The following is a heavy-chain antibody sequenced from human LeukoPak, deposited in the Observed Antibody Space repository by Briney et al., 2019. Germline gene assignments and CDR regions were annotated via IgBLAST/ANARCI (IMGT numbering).Heavy chain of an antibody. J-gene: IGHJ3*02. CDR2: INSDGSST. D-gene: IGHD2-15*01. CDR3: ARGLYCSGGSCYLASAFDI. CDR1: GFTFSSYW. V-gene: IGHV3-74*01. Sequence: GGSLRLSCAASGFTFSSYWMHWVRQAPGKGLVWVSRINSDGSSTSYADSVKGRFTISRDNAKNSLYLQMNSLRAEDPAVYYCARGLYCSGGSCYLASAFDIWGQGTMVTVSS.